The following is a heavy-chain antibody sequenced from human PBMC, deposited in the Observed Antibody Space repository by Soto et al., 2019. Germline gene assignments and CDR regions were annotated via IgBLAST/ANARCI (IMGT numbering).Heavy chain of an antibody. Sequence: SETLSLTCAVYGGSFSGYYWSWIRQPPGKGLEWIGEINHSGSTNYNPSLKSRVTISVDNSKNTLYLQMNSLRAEDTAVYYCAKEEYFVGMDVWGQGTTVTVSS. D-gene: IGHD3-9*01. CDR3: AKEEYFVGMDV. CDR1: GGSFSGYY. J-gene: IGHJ6*02. CDR2: INHSGST. V-gene: IGHV4-34*01.